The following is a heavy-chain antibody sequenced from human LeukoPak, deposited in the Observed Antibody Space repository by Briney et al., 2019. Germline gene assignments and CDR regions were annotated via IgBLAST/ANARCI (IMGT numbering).Heavy chain of an antibody. CDR1: GYTFTSYG. D-gene: IGHD2-21*01. CDR3: ARDVVEMATIDAFDI. CDR2: ISAYNGNT. J-gene: IGHJ3*02. V-gene: IGHV1-18*01. Sequence: ASVKVSCKASGYTFTSYGISWVRQAPGQGLEWMGWISAYNGNTNYAQKLQGRVTMTTDTSTSTAYMELSSLRSEDTAVYYCARDVVEMATIDAFDIWGQGTMVTVSS.